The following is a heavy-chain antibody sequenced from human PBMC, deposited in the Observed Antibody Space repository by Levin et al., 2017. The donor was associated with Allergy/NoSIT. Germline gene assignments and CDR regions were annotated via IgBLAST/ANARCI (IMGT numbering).Heavy chain of an antibody. Sequence: GESLKISCAASGFTFSSYGMHWVRQAPGKGLEWVAVISYDGSNKYYADSVKGRFTISRDNSKNTLYLQMNSLRAEDTAVYYCAKVGGGDYYYYYGMDVWGQGTTVTVSS. D-gene: IGHD3-16*01. J-gene: IGHJ6*02. CDR3: AKVGGGDYYYYYGMDV. CDR1: GFTFSSYG. CDR2: ISYDGSNK. V-gene: IGHV3-30*18.